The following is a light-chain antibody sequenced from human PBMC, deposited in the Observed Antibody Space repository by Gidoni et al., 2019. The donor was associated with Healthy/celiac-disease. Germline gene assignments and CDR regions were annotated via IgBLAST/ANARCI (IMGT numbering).Light chain of an antibody. CDR2: DAS. V-gene: IGKV1-33*01. CDR3: QQYDSIPIT. CDR1: QDISSY. J-gene: IGKJ5*01. Sequence: DIQMTQSPSSLSASVGDRVTITCQASQDISSYLNWYQQKPGKAPKLLIYDASNLETGVPSRFSGSGSGTDFTFTISSLQPEDIATYYCQQYDSIPITFGQGTQLEIK.